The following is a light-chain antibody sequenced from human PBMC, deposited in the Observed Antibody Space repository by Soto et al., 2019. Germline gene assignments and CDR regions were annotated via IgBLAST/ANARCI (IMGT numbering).Light chain of an antibody. Sequence: DIVMTQSPDSLAVSLGERATINCKSSQSVLYSSNNKNYLAWYQQKPGQPPKLIIYCASNRESGVPDRFSGSGSGTDFTLTISSLRAEDVAVYYCQQYYSTPPVTFGPGTKVDIK. V-gene: IGKV4-1*01. J-gene: IGKJ3*01. CDR3: QQYYSTPPVT. CDR1: QSVLYSSNNKNY. CDR2: CAS.